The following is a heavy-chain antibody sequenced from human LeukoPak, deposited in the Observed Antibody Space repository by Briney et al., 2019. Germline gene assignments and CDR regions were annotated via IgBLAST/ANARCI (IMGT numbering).Heavy chain of an antibody. V-gene: IGHV3-33*06. CDR3: AKGGLSSSSWRNYYYYYYMDV. CDR1: GFTFSSYG. D-gene: IGHD6-13*01. Sequence: GGSLRLSCAASGFTFSSYGMHWVRQAPGKGLEWVAVIWYDGSNKYYADSVKGRFTISRDNSKNTLYLQMNSLRAEDTAVYYCAKGGLSSSSWRNYYYYYYMDVWGKGTTVTVSS. CDR2: IWYDGSNK. J-gene: IGHJ6*03.